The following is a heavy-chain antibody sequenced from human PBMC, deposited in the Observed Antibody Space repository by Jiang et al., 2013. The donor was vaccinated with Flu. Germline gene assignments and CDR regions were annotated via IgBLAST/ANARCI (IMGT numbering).Heavy chain of an antibody. CDR3: ASGFSSGWANF. CDR1: GGNFKSYT. Sequence: GAEVKKPGSAVKVSCRASGGNFKSYTLSWVRQAPGQGLEWMGRIIPIVNEPKYAPNFQDRVSITADTSTSTAYLELISLRPEDTATYYCASGFSSGWANFWGQGTLV. J-gene: IGHJ4*02. D-gene: IGHD6-19*01. V-gene: IGHV1-69*02. CDR2: IIPIVNEP.